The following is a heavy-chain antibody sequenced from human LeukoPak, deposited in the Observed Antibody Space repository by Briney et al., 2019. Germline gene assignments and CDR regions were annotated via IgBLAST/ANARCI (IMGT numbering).Heavy chain of an antibody. CDR1: GXTFSSYG. CDR2: IWNDGSHK. CDR3: ARVIAVAGLYFDY. Sequence: GGSLRLSCAASGXTFSSYGMHWVRQAPGRGLEWVAVIWNDGSHKYYADSVKGRFTISRDNAKNSLYLQMNSLRAEDTAVYYCARVIAVAGLYFDYWGQGTLVTVSS. V-gene: IGHV3-33*01. J-gene: IGHJ4*02. D-gene: IGHD6-19*01.